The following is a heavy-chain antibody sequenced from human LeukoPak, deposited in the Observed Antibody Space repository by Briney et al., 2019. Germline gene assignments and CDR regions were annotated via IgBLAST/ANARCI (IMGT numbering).Heavy chain of an antibody. CDR3: ASTDSGSYPGMFY. CDR2: ISSSSSYI. Sequence: PGGPLRLSCAASGFTFSSYSMNWVRQAPGKGLEWVSSISSSSSYIYYADSVKGRFTISRDNAKTSLYLQMNSLRAEDTAVYYCASTDSGSYPGMFYWGQGTLVTVSS. V-gene: IGHV3-21*01. J-gene: IGHJ4*02. D-gene: IGHD1-26*01. CDR1: GFTFSSYS.